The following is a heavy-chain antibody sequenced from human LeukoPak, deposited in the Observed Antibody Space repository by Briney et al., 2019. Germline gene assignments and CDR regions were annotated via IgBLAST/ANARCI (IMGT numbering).Heavy chain of an antibody. J-gene: IGHJ4*02. CDR3: ARAGHNSDSGGYDF. CDR1: GYTFIDHY. V-gene: IGHV1-2*02. D-gene: IGHD3-22*01. CDR2: IDPDTGDT. Sequence: ASVNVSFKPSGYTFIDHYLHWVRQAPGQGLESMGWIDPDTGDTNYPQKFQGRLTITRDTSSSTAYMELNRLRSDDTAVYYCARAGHNSDSGGYDFWGLGTLVTVSS.